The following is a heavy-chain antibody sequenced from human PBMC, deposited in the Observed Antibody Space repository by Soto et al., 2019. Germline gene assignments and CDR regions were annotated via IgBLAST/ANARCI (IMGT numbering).Heavy chain of an antibody. CDR2: ISSLSGNT. D-gene: IGHD4-17*01. V-gene: IGHV1-18*04. Sequence: QVHLVQSETEVKEPGASVTVSCKTSHATFTGYTINWLRQAPGQGLEWLGWISSLSGNTYYARDFQGRLTMTTNTSATTAYMELRSLRSDDTAVYFCARGTVTSGRWFGPWGQGTLVTVSS. CDR3: ARGTVTSGRWFGP. J-gene: IGHJ5*02. CDR1: HATFTGYT.